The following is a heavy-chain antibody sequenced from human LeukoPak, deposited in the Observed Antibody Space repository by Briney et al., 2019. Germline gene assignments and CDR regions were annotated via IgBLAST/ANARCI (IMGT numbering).Heavy chain of an antibody. Sequence: GGSLRLSCAASGFTFSSYSMTWVRQAPGKGLEWVSSISSSSSYIYYADSVKGRFTISRDNAKNSLYPQMNSLRAEDTAVYYCARATYPGFDYWGQGTLVTVSS. CDR2: ISSSSSYI. J-gene: IGHJ4*02. CDR1: GFTFSSYS. D-gene: IGHD2-2*02. CDR3: ARATYPGFDY. V-gene: IGHV3-21*01.